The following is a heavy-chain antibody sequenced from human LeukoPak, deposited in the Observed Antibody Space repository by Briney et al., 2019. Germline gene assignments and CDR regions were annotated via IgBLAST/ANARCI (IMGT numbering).Heavy chain of an antibody. CDR3: ATQAYYYYYMDV. CDR2: IYYSGST. V-gene: IGHV4-39*01. Sequence: PSETLSLTCTVSGGSISSSSYYWGWIRQPPGKGLEWIGSIYYSGSTYYNPSLKSRVTISVDTSKNQFSLKLSSVTAADTAVYYCATQAYYYYYMDVWGKGTTVTVSS. J-gene: IGHJ6*03. CDR1: GGSISSSSYY.